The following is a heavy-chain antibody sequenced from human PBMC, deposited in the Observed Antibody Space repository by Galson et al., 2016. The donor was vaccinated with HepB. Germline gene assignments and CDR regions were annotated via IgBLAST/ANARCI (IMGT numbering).Heavy chain of an antibody. CDR3: AHRVTLGFWFDP. Sequence: PARVKPTQTLTLTSTFSGCSLTNSGEGVGWIRQPLVKALESLAVINWQEEKVYSPSLRSRLTITKDTSRKQVVLRMTNMDPLDTATYYRAHRVTLGFWFDPWGLGTLVTVSS. D-gene: IGHD3-16*01. CDR2: INWQEEK. V-gene: IGHV2-5*01. CDR1: GCSLTNSGEG. J-gene: IGHJ5*02.